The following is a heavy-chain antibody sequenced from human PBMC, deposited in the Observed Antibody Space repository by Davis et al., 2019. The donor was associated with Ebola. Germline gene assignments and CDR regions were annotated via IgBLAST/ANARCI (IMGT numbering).Heavy chain of an antibody. D-gene: IGHD3-10*01. CDR1: TSSFNSYW. Sequence: GESLNISCKDSTSSFNSYWIGWVRQLPGKGLECMGIIYPGDSDTRYNPSFQGQVTISVDKSISTAYLQWGSLKASDTAMYYCARFGGSTPLDTWGQGTLVTVSS. CDR2: IYPGDSDT. V-gene: IGHV5-51*01. CDR3: ARFGGSTPLDT. J-gene: IGHJ5*02.